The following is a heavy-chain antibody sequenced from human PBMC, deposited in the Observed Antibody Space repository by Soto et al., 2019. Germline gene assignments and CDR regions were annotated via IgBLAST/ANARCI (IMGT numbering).Heavy chain of an antibody. CDR2: IIPIFGTA. CDR1: GGTFSSYA. D-gene: IGHD3-22*01. V-gene: IGHV1-69*13. Sequence: SVKVSCKASGGTFSSYAISWVRQAPGQGLEWMGGIIPIFGTANYAQKFQGRVTITADESTSTAYMELSSLRSEDTAVYYCASIHLYYYDSSGYYPPFDYWGQGTLVTVSS. CDR3: ASIHLYYYDSSGYYPPFDY. J-gene: IGHJ4*02.